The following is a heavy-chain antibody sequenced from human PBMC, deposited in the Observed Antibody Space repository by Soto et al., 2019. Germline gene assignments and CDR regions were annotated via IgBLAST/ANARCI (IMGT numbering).Heavy chain of an antibody. CDR1: GFTFSSYG. Sequence: GGSLRLSCAASGFTFSSYGMHWVRQAPGKGLEWVAVISYDGSNKYYADSVKGRFTISRDNSKNTLYLQMNSLRAEDTAVYYCAKDLRITIFGVEYAFDLWGQGTMVTVSS. J-gene: IGHJ3*01. D-gene: IGHD3-3*01. CDR3: AKDLRITIFGVEYAFDL. CDR2: ISYDGSNK. V-gene: IGHV3-30*18.